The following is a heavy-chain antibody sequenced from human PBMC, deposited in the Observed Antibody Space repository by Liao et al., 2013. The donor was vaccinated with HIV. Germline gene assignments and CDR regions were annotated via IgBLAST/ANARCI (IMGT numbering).Heavy chain of an antibody. CDR3: ASGRGYCRMDV. CDR2: IYTSGST. CDR1: GGSISSSSYY. V-gene: IGHV4-39*07. Sequence: QLQLQESGPGLVKPSETLSLTCTVSGGSISSSSYYWGWIRQPPGKGLEWIGSIYTSGSTNYNPSLKSRVTISVDTSKNQFSLKLSSVTAADTAVYYCASGRGYCRMDVWGKGTTVTVSS. J-gene: IGHJ6*04. D-gene: IGHD2-15*01.